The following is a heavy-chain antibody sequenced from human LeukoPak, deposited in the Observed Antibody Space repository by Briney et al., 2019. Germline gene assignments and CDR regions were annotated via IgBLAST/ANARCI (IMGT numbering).Heavy chain of an antibody. D-gene: IGHD4-17*01. CDR2: ISSSSSYI. CDR1: GFTFSSYS. CDR3: AKIWGYGDYVGSFDY. J-gene: IGHJ4*02. Sequence: GGSLRLSCAASGFTFSSYSMNWVRQAPGKGLEWVSSISSSSSYIYYADSVKGRFTISRDNAKNSLYLQMNSLRAEDTAVYYCAKIWGYGDYVGSFDYWGQGTLVTVSS. V-gene: IGHV3-21*01.